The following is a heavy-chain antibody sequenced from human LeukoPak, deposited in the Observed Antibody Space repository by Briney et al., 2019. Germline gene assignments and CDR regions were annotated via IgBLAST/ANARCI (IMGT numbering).Heavy chain of an antibody. D-gene: IGHD3-22*01. CDR2: IYYSGST. CDR1: GGSISSYY. J-gene: IGHJ4*02. V-gene: IGHV4-59*01. CDR3: ARDRGSPYYYDSSGLFDY. Sequence: SETLSLTCTVSGGSISSYYWSWIRQPPGKGLEWIGYIYYSGSTNYNPSLKGRVTISVDTSKNQFSPKLSSVTAADTAVYYCARDRGSPYYYDSSGLFDYWGQGTLVTVSS.